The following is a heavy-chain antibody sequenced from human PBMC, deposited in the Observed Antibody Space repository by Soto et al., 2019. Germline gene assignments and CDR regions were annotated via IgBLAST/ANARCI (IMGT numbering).Heavy chain of an antibody. J-gene: IGHJ4*02. V-gene: IGHV3-30*18. CDR1: GFTFSSYG. D-gene: IGHD2-15*01. CDR3: AKDVARYCSGGSCSVY. CDR2: ISYDGSNK. Sequence: SLRLSCAASGFTFSSYGMHWVRQAPGKGLEWVAVISYDGSNKYYADSVKGRFTISRDNSKNTLYLQMDSLRAEDTAVYYCAKDVARYCSGGSCSVYWGQGTLVTVSS.